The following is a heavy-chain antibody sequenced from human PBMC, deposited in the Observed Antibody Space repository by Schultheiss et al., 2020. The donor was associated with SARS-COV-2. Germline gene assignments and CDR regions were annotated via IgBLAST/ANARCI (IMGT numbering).Heavy chain of an antibody. D-gene: IGHD4-17*01. CDR3: ASEESHGDYARYSNWFDP. Sequence: ASVKVSCKASGYTFTGYYMHWVRQAPGQGLEWMGWINPNSGGTNYAQKFQGRVTMTRDTSISTAYMELNRLRSDDTAVYYCASEESHGDYARYSNWFDPWCQGALGTGSS. CDR2: INPNSGGT. V-gene: IGHV1-2*02. CDR1: GYTFTGYY. J-gene: IGHJ5*02.